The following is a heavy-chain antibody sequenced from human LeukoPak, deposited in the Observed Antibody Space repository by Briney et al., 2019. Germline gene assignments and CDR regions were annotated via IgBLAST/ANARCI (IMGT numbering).Heavy chain of an antibody. J-gene: IGHJ4*02. V-gene: IGHV3-23*01. CDR2: ISGSGGST. D-gene: IGHD1-1*01. CDR1: GFTFSSYA. CDR3: AKSMLPKGLLAGTDY. Sequence: SGGSLRLSCAASGFTFSSYAMSWVRQAPGKGLEWVSGISGSGGSTYYADSVKGRFTISRDNSKNTLYLQMNSLRAEDTAVYYCAKSMLPKGLLAGTDYWGQGTLVTVSS.